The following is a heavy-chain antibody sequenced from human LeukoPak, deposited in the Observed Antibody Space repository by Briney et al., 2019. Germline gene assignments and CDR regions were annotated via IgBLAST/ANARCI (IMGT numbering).Heavy chain of an antibody. CDR1: GFTFSDYY. D-gene: IGHD6-6*01. J-gene: IGHJ3*02. Sequence: PGGSLRLSCAASGFTFSDYYMSWIRQAPGKGLEWVSYISSSSSTIYYADSVKGRFTISRDNAKNSLYLQMNSLRAEDTAVYYCARDRIAARPGYAFDIWGQGTMVTVSS. V-gene: IGHV3-11*04. CDR2: ISSSSSTI. CDR3: ARDRIAARPGYAFDI.